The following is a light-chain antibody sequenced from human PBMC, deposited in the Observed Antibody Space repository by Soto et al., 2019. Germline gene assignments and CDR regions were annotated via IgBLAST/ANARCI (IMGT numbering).Light chain of an antibody. V-gene: IGLV2-8*01. CDR2: EVS. Sequence: QSALTQPPSASGSPGQSVTISCTGTSSDVGGYNYVSWYQQHPGKASKLMIYEVSKRPSGVPDRFSGSKSGNTASLTVSGLQAEDEADYYCSSYAGSNNWVFGGGTQLTVL. CDR3: SSYAGSNNWV. CDR1: SSDVGGYNY. J-gene: IGLJ3*02.